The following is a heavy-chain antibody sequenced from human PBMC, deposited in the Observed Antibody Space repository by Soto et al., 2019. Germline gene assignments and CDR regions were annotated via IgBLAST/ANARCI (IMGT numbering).Heavy chain of an antibody. D-gene: IGHD1-26*01. CDR1: GFTFSDYG. CDR2: ISSGSGTI. Sequence: EVQLVESGGGLVQPGGSLRLSCAASGFTFSDYGVNWVRQAPGKGLEWISYISSGSGTIYYADSVKGRFTISRDNAKKSVFLQMTSLRDEDTAVYYCARVSTTWEDDYWGQGTLVTVSS. V-gene: IGHV3-48*02. J-gene: IGHJ4*02. CDR3: ARVSTTWEDDY.